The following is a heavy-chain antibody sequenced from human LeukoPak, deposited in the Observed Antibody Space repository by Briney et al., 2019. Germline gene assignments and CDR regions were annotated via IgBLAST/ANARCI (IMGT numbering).Heavy chain of an antibody. D-gene: IGHD6-13*01. CDR1: GGSISSYY. CDR2: IYYSGST. V-gene: IGHV4-59*01. Sequence: SETLSLTCTVSGGSISSYYWSWIRQPPGKGLEWIGYIYYSGSTNYNPSLKSRVTISVDTSKNQFSLKLSSVTAADTAVYYCAREAASSCSYYYYYGMDVWGQGTTVTVSS. J-gene: IGHJ6*02. CDR3: AREAASSCSYYYYYGMDV.